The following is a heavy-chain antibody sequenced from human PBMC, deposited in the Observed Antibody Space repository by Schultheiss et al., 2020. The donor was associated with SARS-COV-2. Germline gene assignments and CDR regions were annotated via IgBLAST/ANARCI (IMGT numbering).Heavy chain of an antibody. J-gene: IGHJ4*02. Sequence: SQTLSLTCPVSGGSISSSSYYWGWIRQPPGKGLEWIGSIYYSGSTYYNPSLKSRVTISVDTSKNQFSLKLSSVTAADTAVYYCARAQTAYGDYRYWGQGTLVTVSS. D-gene: IGHD4-17*01. CDR3: ARAQTAYGDYRY. CDR2: IYYSGST. V-gene: IGHV4-39*01. CDR1: GGSISSSSYY.